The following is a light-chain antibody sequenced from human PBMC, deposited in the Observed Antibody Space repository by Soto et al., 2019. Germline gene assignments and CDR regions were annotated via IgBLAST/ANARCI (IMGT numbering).Light chain of an antibody. CDR3: KQYGRSPFT. CDR2: GAS. V-gene: IGKV3-20*01. Sequence: DIVLTQSPGTLSLSPGETATLSCRASQSVSSNYVAWFHQKPGQAPRLLIYGASSRATGVQDRFSASGSGTDFTLTISRLEPEDFAVYYCKQYGRSPFTFGPGTKVDIK. CDR1: QSVSSNY. J-gene: IGKJ3*01.